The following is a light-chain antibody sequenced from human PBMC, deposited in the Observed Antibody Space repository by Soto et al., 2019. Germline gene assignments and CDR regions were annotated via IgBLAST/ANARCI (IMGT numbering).Light chain of an antibody. CDR1: SSDVGKYDY. Sequence: QSVLTQPPSASGSPGQSVTISCTGTSSDVGKYDYVSWFQHHPGKAPKLIIYEVSKRPSGVPDRFSGSKSGSTASLTVSGLQTEDEADYYCNSYVGSNNFVFGSGTTVTVL. CDR3: NSYVGSNNFV. V-gene: IGLV2-8*01. CDR2: EVS. J-gene: IGLJ1*01.